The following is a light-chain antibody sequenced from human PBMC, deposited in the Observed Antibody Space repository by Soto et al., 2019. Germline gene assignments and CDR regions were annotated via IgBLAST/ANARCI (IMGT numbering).Light chain of an antibody. Sequence: QSALTQPASVSGSPGQSITISCTGTSSDVGGYNYVSWYQQQSGKAPKLMIHEVSNRPSGVSSRFSGSKSGNTASLTISGLQADDEADYYCCSYAGSYTWVFGGGTKLTVL. CDR3: CSYAGSYTWV. J-gene: IGLJ3*02. CDR1: SSDVGGYNY. CDR2: EVS. V-gene: IGLV2-14*01.